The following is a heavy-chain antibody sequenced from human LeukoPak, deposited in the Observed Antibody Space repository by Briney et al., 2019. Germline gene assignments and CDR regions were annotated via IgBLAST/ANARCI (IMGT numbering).Heavy chain of an antibody. CDR2: VSYDGSNK. V-gene: IGHV3-30-3*01. Sequence: GGSLRLSCAASGFTFSSYAMHWVRQAPGKGLEWVAVVSYDGSNKYYADSVKGRFTMSRDNSENTLCLQMNSLRAEDTALYYCAKDAYGFDYWGQGTLVSVSS. D-gene: IGHD3-10*01. J-gene: IGHJ4*02. CDR3: AKDAYGFDY. CDR1: GFTFSSYA.